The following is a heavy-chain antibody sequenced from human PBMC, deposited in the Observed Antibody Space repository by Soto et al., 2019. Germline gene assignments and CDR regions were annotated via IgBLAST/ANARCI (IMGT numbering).Heavy chain of an antibody. D-gene: IGHD5-12*01. J-gene: IGHJ5*02. CDR2: INPNSGGT. Sequence: GASVKVSCKASGDTFTAYYMHWVRQAPGQGLEWMGWINPNSGGTYHAQNFQGRVTMTRDTSTTTAYMELASLRSDDTAVYYCARGGGRGYNELDPWGHGTLVTVSS. CDR1: GDTFTAYY. CDR3: ARGGGRGYNELDP. V-gene: IGHV1-2*02.